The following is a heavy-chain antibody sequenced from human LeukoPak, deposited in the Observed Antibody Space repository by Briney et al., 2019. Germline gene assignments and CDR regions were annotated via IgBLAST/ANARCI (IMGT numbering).Heavy chain of an antibody. CDR2: ISSSSSYI. D-gene: IGHD2-15*01. J-gene: IGHJ4*02. Sequence: PVGSLRLSCAASVFTSSIDSMNWVRQAPGKGLEWVSSISSSSSYIYYADSVKGRFTISRDNAKNSLYLQMNSLRAEDTAVYYCAREYCSGGSCYLFDYWGQGTLVTVSS. V-gene: IGHV3-21*01. CDR3: AREYCSGGSCYLFDY. CDR1: VFTSSIDS.